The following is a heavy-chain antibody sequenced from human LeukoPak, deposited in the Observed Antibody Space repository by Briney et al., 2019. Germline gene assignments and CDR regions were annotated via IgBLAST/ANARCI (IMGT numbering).Heavy chain of an antibody. J-gene: IGHJ4*02. CDR3: ARADIVVVPAAIRYYFDY. Sequence: SETLSLTCAVYGGSFSGYYWSWLRQPPGKGLEWIGEINHSGSTNYNPSLKSRVTISVDTSKNQFSLKLSSVTAADTAVYYCARADIVVVPAAIRYYFDYWGQGTLVTVSS. D-gene: IGHD2-2*01. CDR1: GGSFSGYY. CDR2: INHSGST. V-gene: IGHV4-34*01.